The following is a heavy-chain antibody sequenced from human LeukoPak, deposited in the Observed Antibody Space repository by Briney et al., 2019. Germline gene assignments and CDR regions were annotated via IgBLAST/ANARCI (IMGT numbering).Heavy chain of an antibody. Sequence: KPSETLSLTCTVSGGSISPYYWSWIRQPPGKGLEWIGYIYYSGSTNYNPSLKSRVTISVDTSKNQFSLRLSSVTAADTAVYYCARGSNWGDYWGQGTLVTVSS. CDR2: IYYSGST. CDR1: GGSISPYY. J-gene: IGHJ4*02. CDR3: ARGSNWGDY. D-gene: IGHD7-27*01. V-gene: IGHV4-59*01.